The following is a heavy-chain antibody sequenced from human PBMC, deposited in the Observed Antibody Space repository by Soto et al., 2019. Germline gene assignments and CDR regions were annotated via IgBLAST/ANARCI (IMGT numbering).Heavy chain of an antibody. J-gene: IGHJ3*02. Sequence: QPGGSLRLSCAASGVTFSSYAMSWVRQAPGKGLEWVSAISGNGGSTYYANSVKGRFTISRDNSKNTLYLQMGSLRAEDMAVYYCARDSQLNYDILTGYPSPGVPEAFDIWGQGTMVTVSS. CDR2: ISGNGGST. V-gene: IGHV3-64*01. CDR3: ARDSQLNYDILTGYPSPGVPEAFDI. D-gene: IGHD3-9*01. CDR1: GVTFSSYA.